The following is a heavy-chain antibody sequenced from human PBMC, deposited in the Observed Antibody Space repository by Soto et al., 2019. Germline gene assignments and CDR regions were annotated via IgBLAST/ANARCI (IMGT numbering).Heavy chain of an antibody. J-gene: IGHJ4*02. Sequence: QITLKESGPTLVKPTQPLTLTCTFSGFSLSTSGVGVCWIRQPPGKALEWLALIYWNDDKRYSPSLKSRLTITQDTSKNQVVLTLTNMDPVDTATYYCAHNAGSGRTVDYWGQGTLVTVSS. D-gene: IGHD3-10*01. CDR2: IYWNDDK. CDR1: GFSLSTSGVG. V-gene: IGHV2-5*01. CDR3: AHNAGSGRTVDY.